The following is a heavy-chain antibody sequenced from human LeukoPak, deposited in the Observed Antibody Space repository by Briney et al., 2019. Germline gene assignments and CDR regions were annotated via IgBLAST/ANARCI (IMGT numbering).Heavy chain of an antibody. CDR2: IIPIFGGA. Sequence: GASVKVSCKASGGTFSTYAISWVRQAPGQGLEWMGRIIPIFGGAKYAQKFQGRVTITADKSTSTAYMELSSLTSEDTAVYYCAREGTSVAGTWWFDPWGQGTLVTVSS. J-gene: IGHJ5*02. V-gene: IGHV1-69*04. CDR3: AREGTSVAGTWWFDP. D-gene: IGHD6-19*01. CDR1: GGTFSTYA.